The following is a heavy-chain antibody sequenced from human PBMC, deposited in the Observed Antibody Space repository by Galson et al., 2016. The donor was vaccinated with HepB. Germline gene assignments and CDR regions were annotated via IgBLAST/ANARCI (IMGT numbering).Heavy chain of an antibody. V-gene: IGHV1-18*04. CDR3: ARIRHKYYYYYMDV. CDR1: GYTFSSYG. Sequence: SVKVSCKASGYTFSSYGISWVRQAPGQGLEWLGWTSGYSANKDYAQKVKGRVTMFRDTSTSTAYMELRSLQSDDTAVYYCARIRHKYYYYYMDVWGQGTMVTVS. CDR2: TSGYSANK. J-gene: IGHJ6*03.